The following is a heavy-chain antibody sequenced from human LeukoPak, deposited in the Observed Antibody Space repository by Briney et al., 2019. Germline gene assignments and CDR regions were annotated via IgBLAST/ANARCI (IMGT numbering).Heavy chain of an antibody. CDR1: GFTFSSYS. CDR3: TRNFDYGDYL. CDR2: ISSSCSII. V-gene: IGHV3-48*01. Sequence: GGSLRLSCAASGFTFSSYSMKWVRQAPGKGLEWVSYISSSCSIIYYADSVKGRFTVSRDNAKNSLYLQMNSLRAEDTAIYYCTRNFDYGDYLWGQGTLVTVSS. J-gene: IGHJ5*02. D-gene: IGHD4-17*01.